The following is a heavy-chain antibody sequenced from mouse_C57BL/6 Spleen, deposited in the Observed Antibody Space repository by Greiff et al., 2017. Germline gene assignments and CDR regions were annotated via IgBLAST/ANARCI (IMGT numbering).Heavy chain of an antibody. J-gene: IGHJ2*01. D-gene: IGHD1-1*01. CDR2: IDPETGGT. V-gene: IGHV1-15*01. CDR3: TRGDYGSSYVRDYFDY. Sequence: VKLQESGAELVRPGASVTLSCKASGYTFTDYEMHWVKQTPVHGLDWIGAIDPETGGTAYNQKFKGKAILTADTSSSTAYMELRSLTSEDSAVYYCTRGDYGSSYVRDYFDYGGQGTTLTVSS. CDR1: GYTFTDYE.